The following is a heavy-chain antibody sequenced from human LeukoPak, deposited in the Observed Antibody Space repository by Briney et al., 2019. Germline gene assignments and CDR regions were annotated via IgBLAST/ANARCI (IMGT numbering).Heavy chain of an antibody. D-gene: IGHD3-16*01. J-gene: IGHJ4*01. Sequence: GGSLRLSCAASGFTFSSYVMTWDRQAPGTGLEWVSAISSSGGTTYYADSVKDRFTASRDNSDNTLFLQMSSLRAEDTAVYYCTKARGSYRGSFLSPGEFGQWGQGTLVTGFS. CDR2: ISSSGGTT. V-gene: IGHV3-23*01. CDR3: TKARGSYRGSFLSPGEFGQ. CDR1: GFTFSSYV.